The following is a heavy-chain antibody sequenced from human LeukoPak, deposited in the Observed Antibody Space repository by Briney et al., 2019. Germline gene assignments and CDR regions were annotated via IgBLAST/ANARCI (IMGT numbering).Heavy chain of an antibody. V-gene: IGHV3-7*03. CDR2: IKTDGTEK. J-gene: IGHJ4*02. Sequence: GGSLRLSCVASGFTFSNYWMTWVRQAPGKGLEWVANIKTDGTEKYYADSVKGRFTISRDNSKNTLYLQMNSLRAEDTAVYYCAKDWLRYFDYWGQGTLVTVSS. D-gene: IGHD5-12*01. CDR1: GFTFSNYW. CDR3: AKDWLRYFDY.